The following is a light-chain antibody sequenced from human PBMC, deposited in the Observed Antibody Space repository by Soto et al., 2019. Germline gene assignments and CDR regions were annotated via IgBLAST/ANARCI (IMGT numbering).Light chain of an antibody. CDR3: QRYGSSPPSWP. V-gene: IGKV3-20*01. J-gene: IGKJ1*01. CDR2: DAS. Sequence: ETVLTQSPGTLSLSPGERATLSCRASQSVSSSYLAWYQQKPGQAPRLLIYDASSRATGIPDRFSGSGSGTDFTLTISRLEPEDFAVYYYQRYGSSPPSWPFGQGTKVEIK. CDR1: QSVSSSY.